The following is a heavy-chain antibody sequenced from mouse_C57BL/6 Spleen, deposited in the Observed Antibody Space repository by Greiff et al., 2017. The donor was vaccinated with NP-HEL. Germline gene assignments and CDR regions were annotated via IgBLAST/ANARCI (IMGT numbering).Heavy chain of an antibody. Sequence: EVKLVESGGGLVKPGGSLKLSCAASGFTFSSYAMSWVRQTPEKRLEWVATISDGGSYTYYPDNVKGRFTISRDNAKNNLYLQMSQLKSEDTAMYYCARGRYYGSSYAMDYWGQGTSVTVSS. J-gene: IGHJ4*01. V-gene: IGHV5-4*03. D-gene: IGHD1-1*01. CDR2: ISDGGSYT. CDR1: GFTFSSYA. CDR3: ARGRYYGSSYAMDY.